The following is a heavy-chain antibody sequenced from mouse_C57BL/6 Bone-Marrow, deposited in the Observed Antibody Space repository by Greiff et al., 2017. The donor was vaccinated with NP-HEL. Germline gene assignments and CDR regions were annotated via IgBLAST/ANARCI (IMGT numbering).Heavy chain of an antibody. CDR2: SRNKANDYTT. CDR3: ARDAPYDYGAMDY. V-gene: IGHV7-1*01. Sequence: EVKLVESGGGLVQSGRSLRLSCATSGFTFSDFYMEWVRQAPGKGLEWIAASRNKANDYTTEYSASVKGRFIVSIDTSQSILYLQMNALRAEDTAIYYCARDAPYDYGAMDYWDQGTSVTVSS. J-gene: IGHJ4*01. CDR1: GFTFSDFY. D-gene: IGHD2-4*01.